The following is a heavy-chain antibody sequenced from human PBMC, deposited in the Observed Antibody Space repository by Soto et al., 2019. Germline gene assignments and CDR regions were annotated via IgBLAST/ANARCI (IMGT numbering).Heavy chain of an antibody. Sequence: SETLSLTCTVSGGSVRSGRYYWSWIRQPPGKGLEWIGYVFYSGSTRYNPSLNSRVTISVDTSKNQFSLKLTSVTAADTAMYYCARVPLPSVAVADVYHFDYWGQATLVTVSS. CDR2: VFYSGST. V-gene: IGHV4-61*01. J-gene: IGHJ4*02. CDR1: GGSVRSGRYY. CDR3: ARVPLPSVAVADVYHFDY. D-gene: IGHD6-19*01.